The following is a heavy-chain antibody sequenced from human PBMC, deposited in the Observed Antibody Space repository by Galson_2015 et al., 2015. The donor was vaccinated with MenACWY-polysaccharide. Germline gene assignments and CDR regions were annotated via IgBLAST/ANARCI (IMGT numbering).Heavy chain of an antibody. CDR1: GFTFSNYA. J-gene: IGHJ4*02. Sequence: SLRLAGEASGFTFSNYAMTGVRQPPGEGLEGVSTITGSGEGAFYGDSVKGRFTTSRDNSKNTLYLHMNGLRTEDTAIYFCAKVDCGSSGCKRIDFWGPGSQVTVSS. CDR2: ITGSGEGA. D-gene: IGHD2-15*01. CDR3: AKVDCGSSGCKRIDF. V-gene: IGHV3-23*01.